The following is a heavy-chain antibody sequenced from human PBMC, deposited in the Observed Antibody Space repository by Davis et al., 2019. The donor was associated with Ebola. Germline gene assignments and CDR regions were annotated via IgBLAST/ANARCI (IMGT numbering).Heavy chain of an antibody. CDR1: GYAFTSYD. V-gene: IGHV1-8*01. J-gene: IGHJ5*02. CDR2: MNPNSGNT. CDR3: ARGRIAAINWFDP. D-gene: IGHD2-15*01. Sequence: AASVKVSCKASGYAFTSYDINWVRQATGQGLEWMGWMNPNSGNTGYAQKFQGRVTMTRNTSISTAYMELSSLRSEDTAVYYCARGRIAAINWFDPWGQGTLVTVSS.